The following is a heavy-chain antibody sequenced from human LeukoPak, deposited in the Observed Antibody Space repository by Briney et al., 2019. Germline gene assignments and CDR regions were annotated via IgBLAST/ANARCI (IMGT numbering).Heavy chain of an antibody. D-gene: IGHD5-24*01. Sequence: GASVKVSCKASGYAFTGYYMHWVRQAPGQGLEWMGWINPNSGGTNYAQKFQGRVTMTRDTSISTAYMELSRLRSDDTAVYYCARSRRHGRDGYNSPFDYWGQGTLVTVSS. CDR1: GYAFTGYY. J-gene: IGHJ4*02. CDR3: ARSRRHGRDGYNSPFDY. CDR2: INPNSGGT. V-gene: IGHV1-2*02.